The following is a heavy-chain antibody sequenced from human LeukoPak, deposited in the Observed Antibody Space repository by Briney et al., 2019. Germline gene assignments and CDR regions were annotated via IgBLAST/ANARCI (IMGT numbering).Heavy chain of an antibody. Sequence: ASVKVSCKASGYTFTGYYMHWVRQAPGQGLEWMGWINPNSGGTNYAQKFQGRVTMTRDTSISTAYMELSRLRSDDTAVYYCARANFDWTHYYYYYMDVWGKGTTVTVSS. CDR2: INPNSGGT. D-gene: IGHD3-9*01. CDR1: GYTFTGYY. V-gene: IGHV1-2*02. J-gene: IGHJ6*03. CDR3: ARANFDWTHYYYYYMDV.